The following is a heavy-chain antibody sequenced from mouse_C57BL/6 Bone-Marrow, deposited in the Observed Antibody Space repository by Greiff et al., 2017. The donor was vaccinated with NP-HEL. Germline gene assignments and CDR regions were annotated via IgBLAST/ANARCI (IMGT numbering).Heavy chain of an antibody. CDR1: GFTITSGYY. Sequence: VKLQESGPGLVKPSQSLFLTCSITGFTITSGYYWIWIRQSPGNPLEWMGYIPHSGETFYNPSLQSPPSITRETSTNQFFLQVNTVTTEDTAMYYCAGDSSGYGDFDYWGQGTTLTVSA. V-gene: IGHV12-3*01. CDR3: AGDSSGYGDFDY. CDR2: IPHSGET. D-gene: IGHD3-2*02. J-gene: IGHJ2*01.